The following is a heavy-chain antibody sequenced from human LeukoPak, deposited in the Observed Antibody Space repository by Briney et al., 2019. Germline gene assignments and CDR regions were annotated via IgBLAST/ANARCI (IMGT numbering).Heavy chain of an antibody. CDR2: IGTDGSYI. J-gene: IGHJ3*01. Sequence: GGSLRLSCAASGFTFSSHNMNWVRQAPMKGLEWVSSIGTDGSYIYYADSVQGRFTISRDNAKNSLYLQMNSLTAEDTAVYYCARKMKTGDRVGTFDFWGQGTMVTVSS. CDR1: GFTFSSHN. V-gene: IGHV3-21*01. D-gene: IGHD1-1*01. CDR3: ARKMKTGDRVGTFDF.